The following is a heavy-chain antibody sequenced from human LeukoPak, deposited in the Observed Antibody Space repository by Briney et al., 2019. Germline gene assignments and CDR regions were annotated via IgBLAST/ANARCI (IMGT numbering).Heavy chain of an antibody. J-gene: IGHJ4*02. V-gene: IGHV3-23*01. D-gene: IGHD4-17*01. CDR3: AKDGLHDYGDYEYLDY. CDR1: GFTFNTYA. Sequence: PGGSLRLSRAASGFTFNTYAMSWVRQAPGKGLEWVSGISGSGGNTYYADSVKGRFTISRDNSKNTLYLQMNSLRAEDTAVYYCAKDGLHDYGDYEYLDYWGQGTLVTVSS. CDR2: ISGSGGNT.